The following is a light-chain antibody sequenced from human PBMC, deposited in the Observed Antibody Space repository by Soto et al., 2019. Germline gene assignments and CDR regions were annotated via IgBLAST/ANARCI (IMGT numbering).Light chain of an antibody. CDR2: KAS. Sequence: DIQMTQSPSTLSASIGDRVTITCRASQSIKNWLAWYQQKPGKATKVLIYKASSLESGVPSRFSGSESGTEFTLVINSLQPDDFATYYCQQYGTYPFTFGPGTQVDIK. CDR3: QQYGTYPFT. CDR1: QSIKNW. J-gene: IGKJ3*01. V-gene: IGKV1-5*03.